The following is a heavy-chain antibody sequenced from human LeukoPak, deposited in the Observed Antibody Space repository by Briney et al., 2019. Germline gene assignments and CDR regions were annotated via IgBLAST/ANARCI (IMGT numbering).Heavy chain of an antibody. Sequence: PSETLSLTCTVSGGSISSSSYYWGWIRQPPGKGLEWIGSIYYSGSTYYNPSLKSRVTISVDTSKNQFSLKLSSVTAADTAVYYCARLIYYYGSGYYFDYWGQGTLVTVSS. V-gene: IGHV4-39*01. D-gene: IGHD3-10*01. CDR3: ARLIYYYGSGYYFDY. J-gene: IGHJ4*02. CDR1: GGSISSSSYY. CDR2: IYYSGST.